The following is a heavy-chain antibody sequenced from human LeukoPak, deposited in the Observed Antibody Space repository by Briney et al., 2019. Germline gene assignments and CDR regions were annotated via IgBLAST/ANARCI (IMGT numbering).Heavy chain of an antibody. CDR2: ISSDSPYI. J-gene: IGHJ5*02. CDR3: AKDMVRGVIRNWFDP. V-gene: IGHV3-21*04. D-gene: IGHD3-10*01. CDR1: GFTFSSYS. Sequence: GGSLRLSCAASGFTFSSYSMNWVRQAPGKGLEWVSSISSDSPYIYYADSVKGRFTISRDNAKNSLYLQMNSLRAEDTALYYCAKDMVRGVIRNWFDPWGQGTLVTVSS.